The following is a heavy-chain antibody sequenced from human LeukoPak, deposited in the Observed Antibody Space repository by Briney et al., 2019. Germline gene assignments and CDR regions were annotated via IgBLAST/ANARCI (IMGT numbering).Heavy chain of an antibody. J-gene: IGHJ5*02. V-gene: IGHV4-61*10. CDR1: GDSISSGDYY. CDR2: INHSGST. D-gene: IGHD3-22*01. CDR3: ARGLDNYYRAGFDP. Sequence: PSETLSLTCTVSGDSISSGDYYWSWLRQPAGTGLEWLGEINHSGSTNYNPSLKSRVTISVDTSKNQFSLKLSSVTAADTAVYYCARGLDNYYRAGFDPWGQGTLVTVSS.